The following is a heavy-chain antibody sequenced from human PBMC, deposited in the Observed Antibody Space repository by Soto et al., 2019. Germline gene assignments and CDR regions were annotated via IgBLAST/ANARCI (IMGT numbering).Heavy chain of an antibody. Sequence: PGGSLRLSCAASGFTFSSYSMNWVRQAPGKGLEWVSSISSSSSYIYYADSVKGRFTISRDNAKNSLYLQMNSLRAEDTAVYYCARDLAAAHGNWFDLWGQGTLVTVSS. CDR3: ARDLAAAHGNWFDL. CDR1: GFTFSSYS. D-gene: IGHD6-13*01. J-gene: IGHJ5*02. CDR2: ISSSSSYI. V-gene: IGHV3-21*01.